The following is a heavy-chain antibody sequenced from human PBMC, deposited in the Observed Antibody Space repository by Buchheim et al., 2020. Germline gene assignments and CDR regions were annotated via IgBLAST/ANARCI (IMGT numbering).Heavy chain of an antibody. CDR2: IKQDGSEK. J-gene: IGHJ6*02. V-gene: IGHV3-7*03. CDR1: GFTFSSYW. Sequence: EVQLVESGGGLVQPGGSLRLSCAASGFTFSSYWMSWVRQAPGKGLEWVANIKQDGSEKYYVDSVKGRFTISRDNAKNSLYLQMNSLRAEDTAVYYCASLYDSTLIETYGMDVWGQGTT. CDR3: ASLYDSTLIETYGMDV. D-gene: IGHD3-22*01.